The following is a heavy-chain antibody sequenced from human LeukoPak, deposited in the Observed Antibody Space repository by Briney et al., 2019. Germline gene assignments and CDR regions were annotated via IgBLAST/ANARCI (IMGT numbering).Heavy chain of an antibody. V-gene: IGHV3-9*01. Sequence: PGRSLRLSCAASGFTFDDYAMHWVRQAPGKGLEWVSGISWNSGSIGYADSVKGRFTISRDNAKNSLYLQMNSLRAEDTALYYCAKALEEQWLVPDLQHWGQGTLVTVSS. J-gene: IGHJ1*01. D-gene: IGHD6-19*01. CDR3: AKALEEQWLVPDLQH. CDR1: GFTFDDYA. CDR2: ISWNSGSI.